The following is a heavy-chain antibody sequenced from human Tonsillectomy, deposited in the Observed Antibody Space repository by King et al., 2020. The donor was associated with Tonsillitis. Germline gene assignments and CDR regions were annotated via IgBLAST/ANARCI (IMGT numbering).Heavy chain of an antibody. CDR1: GGSISSYY. J-gene: IGHJ3*02. CDR2: IYYSGST. V-gene: IGHV4-59*01. D-gene: IGHD5-18*01. CDR3: ARGGPWIQLWSGAFDI. Sequence: VQLQESGPGLVKPSETLSLTSTVSGGSISSYYWSWIRQPPGKGLEWIGYIYYSGSTNYNPSLKSRVTISVDTSKNQFSLKLSSVTAADTAVYYFARGGPWIQLWSGAFDIWGQGTMVTVSS.